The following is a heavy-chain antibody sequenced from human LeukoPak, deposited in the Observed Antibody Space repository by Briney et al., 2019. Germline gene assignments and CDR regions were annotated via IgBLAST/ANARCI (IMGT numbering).Heavy chain of an antibody. D-gene: IGHD1-14*01. V-gene: IGHV4-59*01. J-gene: IGHJ6*04. Sequence: SETLSLTCTVSGDSMSSYFWTWVRQFPGKGLEWVGYIYQTTTTYNPSLKGRATISADMSQNQLSLEVTSVTAADTAVYYCARNFPGRTEDVWGKGTTVIVSS. CDR2: IYQTTT. CDR3: ARNFPGRTEDV. CDR1: GDSMSSYF.